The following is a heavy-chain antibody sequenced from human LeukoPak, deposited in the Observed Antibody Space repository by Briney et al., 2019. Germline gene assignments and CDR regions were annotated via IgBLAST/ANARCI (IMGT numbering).Heavy chain of an antibody. CDR3: AKGCRITMVRGVISTDAFDI. CDR1: GFTFSSYA. D-gene: IGHD3-10*01. J-gene: IGHJ3*02. CDR2: ISGSGGST. Sequence: GGSLRLSCAASGFTFSSYAMSWVRQAPGKGLERVSAISGSGGSTYYADSVKGRFTISRDNSKNTLYLQMNSLRAEDTAVYYCAKGCRITMVRGVISTDAFDIWGQGTMVTVSS. V-gene: IGHV3-23*01.